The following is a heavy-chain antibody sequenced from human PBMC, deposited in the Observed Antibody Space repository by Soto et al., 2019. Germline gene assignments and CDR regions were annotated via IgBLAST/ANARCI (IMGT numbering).Heavy chain of an antibody. CDR2: IKSKTGGGTT. D-gene: IGHD1-26*01. V-gene: IGHV3-15*01. Sequence: GGSLRLSCAASGFTFSNAWMSWVRQAPGKGLEWVGRIKSKTGGGTTAYAAPVKGRFTISRDDSKNTLYLKRNSLKTEGIAVYYCTTEKPLGLWGQGTLVTVSS. CDR1: GFTFSNAW. CDR3: TTEKPLGL. J-gene: IGHJ4*01.